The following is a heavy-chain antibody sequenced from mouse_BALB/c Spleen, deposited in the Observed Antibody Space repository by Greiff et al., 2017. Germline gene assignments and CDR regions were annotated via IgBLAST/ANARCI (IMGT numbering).Heavy chain of an antibody. CDR3: ARGQLGLNFDY. D-gene: IGHD3-1*01. CDR2: IDPANGNT. CDR1: GFNIKDTY. J-gene: IGHJ2*01. Sequence: VQLQQSGAELVKPGASVKLSCTASGFNIKDTYMHWVKQRPEQGLEWIGRIDPANGNTKYDPKFQGTATITADTSSNTAYLQLSSLTSEDTAVYYCARGQLGLNFDYWGQGTTLTVSS. V-gene: IGHV14-3*02.